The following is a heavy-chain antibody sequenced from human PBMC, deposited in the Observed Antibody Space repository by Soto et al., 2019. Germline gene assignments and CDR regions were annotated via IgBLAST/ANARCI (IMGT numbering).Heavy chain of an antibody. J-gene: IGHJ4*02. V-gene: IGHV3-23*01. D-gene: IGHD6-13*01. CDR1: GFTFNIYA. Sequence: EVQLLESGGGLVQPGGSLRLSCAASGFTFNIYAMSWVRQAPGEGLEYVSSITNSGGGTYYADSVKGRFTISRDNSKDTLYLQMNSLRAEDTATYYCARRGKYYYDSWGQGTLVTVSS. CDR2: ITNSGGGT. CDR3: ARRGKYYYDS.